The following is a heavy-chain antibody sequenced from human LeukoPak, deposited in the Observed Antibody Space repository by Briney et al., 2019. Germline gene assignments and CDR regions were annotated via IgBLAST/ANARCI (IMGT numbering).Heavy chain of an antibody. CDR2: INNDGSST. CDR3: ACYGIAPPY. Sequence: PGGSLRLSCAASGLTFSNYWMHWVRQAPGKGLVWVSHINNDGSSTSYADSVKGRFTISRDNAKNTLYLQMNSLRTEDTAVYYCACYGIAPPYWGQGTLVTVSS. CDR1: GLTFSNYW. J-gene: IGHJ4*02. D-gene: IGHD2-15*01. V-gene: IGHV3-74*01.